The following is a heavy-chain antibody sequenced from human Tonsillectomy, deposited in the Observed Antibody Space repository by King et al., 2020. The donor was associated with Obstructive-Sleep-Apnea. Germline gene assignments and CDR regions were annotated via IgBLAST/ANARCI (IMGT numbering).Heavy chain of an antibody. CDR1: GYTFTGYY. Sequence: QLQLVQSGAEVKNPGASVKVSCKASGYTFTGYYMHWVRQAPGQGLEWMGWINPNSGGTNYAQKFQGRVTMTRDTSISTAYMELRRLTSDDTALYYCAREDIHTSGWSTGSDGNDYWGQGTLVTDSS. V-gene: IGHV1-2*02. CDR3: AREDIHTSGWSTGSDGNDY. D-gene: IGHD6-19*01. J-gene: IGHJ4*02. CDR2: INPNSGGT.